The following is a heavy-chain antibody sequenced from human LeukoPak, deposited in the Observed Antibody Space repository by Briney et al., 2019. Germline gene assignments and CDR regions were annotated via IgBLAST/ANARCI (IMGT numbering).Heavy chain of an antibody. CDR1: GFTFSSYV. Sequence: TGGSLRLSCAASGFTFSSYVMHWVRQAPGKGLEWVAIISYDGSNENYADSVKGRFTISRDNSKNTLYLQMNSLRAADTAVYYCAKHQRVTRGPYYYYMDVWGKGTTVTVSS. CDR2: ISYDGSNE. J-gene: IGHJ6*03. CDR3: AKHQRVTRGPYYYYMDV. D-gene: IGHD4-17*01. V-gene: IGHV3-30*04.